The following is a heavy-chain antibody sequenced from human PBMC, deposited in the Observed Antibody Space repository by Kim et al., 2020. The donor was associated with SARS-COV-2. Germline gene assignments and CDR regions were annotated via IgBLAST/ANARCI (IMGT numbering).Heavy chain of an antibody. CDR3: ARVDVYHGRDV. J-gene: IGHJ6*02. Sequence: IYYADSVKGRFTSSRDNAKNSLYLQMNSLRAEDTAVYYCARVDVYHGRDVWGQGTTVTVSS. V-gene: IGHV3-21*01. CDR2: I.